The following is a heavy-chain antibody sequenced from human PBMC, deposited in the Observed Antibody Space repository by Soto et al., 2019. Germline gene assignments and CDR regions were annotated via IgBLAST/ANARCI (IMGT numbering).Heavy chain of an antibody. CDR2: MNPNSGNT. J-gene: IGHJ5*02. CDR3: ARVGDCSSTSCYLGWFDP. Sequence: EASVKVSCKASGYTFTSYDINWVRQATGQGLEWMGWMNPNSGNTGYAQKFQGRVTMTRNTSISTAYMELSSLRSEDTAVYYCARVGDCSSTSCYLGWFDPWGQGTLVTVSS. CDR1: GYTFTSYD. D-gene: IGHD2-2*01. V-gene: IGHV1-8*01.